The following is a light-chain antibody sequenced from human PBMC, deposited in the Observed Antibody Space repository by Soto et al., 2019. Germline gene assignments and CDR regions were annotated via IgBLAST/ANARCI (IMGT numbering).Light chain of an antibody. J-gene: IGLJ3*02. CDR2: LNSDGRH. CDR3: QTWGTGIRV. Sequence: QLVLTQSPSASASLGASVKLTCTLSSGHSSYAIAWHQQQPEKGPRYLMKLNSDGRHSKGDGIPDRFSGSSSGAERYLTISSLQSEDEADYYCQTWGTGIRVFGGGTTLTVL. CDR1: SGHSSYA. V-gene: IGLV4-69*01.